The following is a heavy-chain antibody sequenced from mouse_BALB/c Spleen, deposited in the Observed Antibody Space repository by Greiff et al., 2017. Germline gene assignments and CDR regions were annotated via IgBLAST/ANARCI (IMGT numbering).Heavy chain of an antibody. CDR3: VRGRDLMDY. CDR1: GFTFNTYA. Sequence: EVMLVESGGGLVQPKGSLKLSCAASGFTFNTYAMNWVRQAPGKGLEWVARIRSKSNNYATYYADSVKDRFTISRDDSQSMLYLQMNNLKTEDTAMYYGVRGRDLMDYWGQGTSVTVSS. CDR2: IRSKSNNYAT. J-gene: IGHJ4*01. V-gene: IGHV10-1*02.